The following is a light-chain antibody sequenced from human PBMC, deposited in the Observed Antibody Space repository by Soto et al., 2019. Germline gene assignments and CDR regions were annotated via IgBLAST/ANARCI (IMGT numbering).Light chain of an antibody. CDR2: GAS. CDR1: QSVSSN. V-gene: IGKV3-15*01. CDR3: QQGFT. Sequence: EIVMTQSPATLSVSPGERATLSCRASQSVSSNLAWYQQKPGQAPRLLIYGASTRATGIPARFIGSGSGTEFTLTISSLQSEDFAVYYCQQGFTCGPGTKVDIK. J-gene: IGKJ3*01.